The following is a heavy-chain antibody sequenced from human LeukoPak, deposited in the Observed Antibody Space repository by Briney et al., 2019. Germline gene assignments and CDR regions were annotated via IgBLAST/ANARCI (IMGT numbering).Heavy chain of an antibody. CDR2: IYTSGST. CDR3: ARHEPFWSGYYRFDY. Sequence: SETLSLTCTVSGGSISSYYWSWIRQPAGKGLEWIGRIYTSGSTNYNPSLKSRVTMSVDTSKNQFSLKLSSVTAADTAVYYCARHEPFWSGYYRFDYWGQGTLVTVSS. V-gene: IGHV4-4*07. CDR1: GGSISSYY. D-gene: IGHD3-3*01. J-gene: IGHJ4*02.